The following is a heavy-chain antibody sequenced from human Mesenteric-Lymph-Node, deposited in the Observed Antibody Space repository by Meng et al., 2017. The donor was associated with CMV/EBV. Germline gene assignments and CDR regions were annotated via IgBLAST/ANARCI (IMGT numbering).Heavy chain of an antibody. Sequence: KTSGYTFTAYYMHWVRQAPGQGLEWIGWIYPNTGGTNYAQKFQGRVTMTRDTSINTAYMELTRLTADDTAVYSCAAGDYFDGSGYFDFWGQGTLVTVSS. J-gene: IGHJ4*02. V-gene: IGHV1-2*02. CDR2: IYPNTGGT. CDR1: GYTFTAYY. CDR3: AAGDYFDGSGYFDF. D-gene: IGHD3-22*01.